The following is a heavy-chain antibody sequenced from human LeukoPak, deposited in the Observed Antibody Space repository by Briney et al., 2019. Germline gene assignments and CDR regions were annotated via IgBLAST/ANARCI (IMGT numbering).Heavy chain of an antibody. CDR2: ISGDGART. D-gene: IGHD3-3*01. Sequence: GGSLRLSCSASGFTFSXXXXHWVRQAPGKGLEYVSGISGDGARTYYADSVKGRFTISRDNSKNTLFVQMTSLRAEDTAVYYCVYQVQGVVKWGQGTLVTVSS. J-gene: IGHJ4*02. CDR1: GFTFSXXX. V-gene: IGHV3-64*05. CDR3: VYQVQGVVK.